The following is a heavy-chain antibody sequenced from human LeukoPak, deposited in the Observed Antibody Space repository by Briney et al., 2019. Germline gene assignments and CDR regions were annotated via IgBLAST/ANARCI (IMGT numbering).Heavy chain of an antibody. CDR1: GYTFTSYG. CDR2: ISAYNGNT. Sequence: ASVKVSCKASGYTFTSYGISWVRQAPGQGLEWMGWISAYNGNTNYAQKLQGRVTMTTDTSTSTAYMELRSPRSDDTAVYYCARDDLTMVRGLVDYWGQGTLVTVSS. CDR3: ARDDLTMVRGLVDY. J-gene: IGHJ4*02. V-gene: IGHV1-18*01. D-gene: IGHD3-10*01.